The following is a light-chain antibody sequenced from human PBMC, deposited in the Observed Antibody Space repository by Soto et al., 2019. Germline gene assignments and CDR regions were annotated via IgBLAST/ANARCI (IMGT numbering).Light chain of an antibody. CDR1: QSLVHSDGNTY. CDR3: MQGTHWPPYT. V-gene: IGKV2-30*02. Sequence: DVVMTQSPLSLPVTLGQPASISCRSSQSLVHSDGNTYLNWFQQRPGQSPRRLIYKVSNRNPGVPDRLSGSGSGTNFTLKISRVEAEDVGVYYCMQGTHWPPYTFGQGTKLEIK. J-gene: IGKJ2*01. CDR2: KVS.